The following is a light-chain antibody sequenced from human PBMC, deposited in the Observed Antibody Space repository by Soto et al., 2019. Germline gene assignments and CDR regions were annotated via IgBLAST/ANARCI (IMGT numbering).Light chain of an antibody. CDR2: DAS. J-gene: IGKJ4*01. V-gene: IGKV3-15*01. Sequence: EIVMTQSAATLSVSPGERATLSCLASQSVINNLAWYQQKPGQAPRLLIYDASTRATGIPARLSGSGSGTEFTLTISSLESQDFAVYYCQQYYKWPLTFGGGTKVDIK. CDR3: QQYYKWPLT. CDR1: QSVINN.